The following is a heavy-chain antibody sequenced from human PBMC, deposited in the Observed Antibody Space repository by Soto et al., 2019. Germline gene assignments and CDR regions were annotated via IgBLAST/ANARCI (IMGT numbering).Heavy chain of an antibody. Sequence: ASVKVSCKASGYTFTSYGISWVRQSPGQGLEWMGWISAYNGNTNYAQKLQGRVTMTTDTSTSTAYMELRSLRSDDTAVYYCARGGKRITFFGVVIIGDYWGQGTLVTVSS. J-gene: IGHJ4*02. CDR2: ISAYNGNT. V-gene: IGHV1-18*01. CDR3: ARGGKRITFFGVVIIGDY. CDR1: GYTFTSYG. D-gene: IGHD3-3*01.